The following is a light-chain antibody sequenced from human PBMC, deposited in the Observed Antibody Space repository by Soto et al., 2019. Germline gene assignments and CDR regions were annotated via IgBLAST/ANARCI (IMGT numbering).Light chain of an antibody. V-gene: IGKV3-11*01. CDR3: QQRRNWPPWT. Sequence: EIVLTQSPATLSLSPGERATLSCRASQSVSSYLAWYQQKPGQAPRLLIYDASNRATGIPARFSGSGSGTDFTLTIRSLEPEDFAVSYCQQRRNWPPWTFGQGTKVEIK. CDR2: DAS. CDR1: QSVSSY. J-gene: IGKJ1*01.